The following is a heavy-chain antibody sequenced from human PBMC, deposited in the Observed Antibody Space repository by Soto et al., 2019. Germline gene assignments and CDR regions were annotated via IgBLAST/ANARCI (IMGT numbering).Heavy chain of an antibody. CDR2: INGGSSVI. J-gene: IGHJ6*02. V-gene: IGHV3-11*06. CDR3: TRDPRLVDV. D-gene: IGHD3-9*01. CDR1: GFSFSDFY. Sequence: PGGSLRLSCAASGFSFSDFYMTWIRQAPGKGLEWISYINGGSSVIKYADSVQGRFIISRDNARNSLYLQMNSLGAEDTAIYYCTRDPRLVDVRGPGTTVTVSS.